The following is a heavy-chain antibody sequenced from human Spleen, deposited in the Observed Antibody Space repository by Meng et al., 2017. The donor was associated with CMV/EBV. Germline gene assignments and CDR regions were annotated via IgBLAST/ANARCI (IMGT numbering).Heavy chain of an antibody. CDR3: ARVNIVVVIAAYWYFDL. Sequence: ASVKVSCKASGYTFTAHYFHWVRQAPGQGLEWMGWISAYNGNTNYAQKLQGRVTMTTDTSTSTAYMELRSLRSDDTAVYYCARVNIVVVIAAYWYFDLWGRGTLVTVSS. J-gene: IGHJ2*01. CDR1: GYTFTAHY. CDR2: ISAYNGNT. V-gene: IGHV1-18*04. D-gene: IGHD2-21*01.